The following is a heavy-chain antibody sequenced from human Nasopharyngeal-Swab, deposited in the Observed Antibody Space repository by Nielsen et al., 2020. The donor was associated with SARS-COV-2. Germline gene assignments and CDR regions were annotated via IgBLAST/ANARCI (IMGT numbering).Heavy chain of an antibody. CDR1: GYTLTSYA. J-gene: IGHJ4*02. CDR2: INAGNGNT. D-gene: IGHD3-3*01. V-gene: IGHV1-3*01. CDR3: ARGLRVRFLEWVPDY. Sequence: ASVKVSCKASGYTLTSYAMHWVRQAPGQRLEWMGWINAGNGNTKYSQKFQGRVTITRDTSASTAYMELSSLRSEDTAVYYCARGLRVRFLEWVPDYWGQGTLVTVSS.